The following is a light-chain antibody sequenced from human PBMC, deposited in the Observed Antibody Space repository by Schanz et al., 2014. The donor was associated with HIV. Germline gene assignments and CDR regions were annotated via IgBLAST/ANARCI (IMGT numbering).Light chain of an antibody. CDR2: GAS. Sequence: EIVLTQSPGTLSLSPGERATLSCRASQSVSSDYLAWYQLKPGQAPRLLIYGASTRATGIPYRFSGSGSGTDFTLTITRLEPEDFAVYYCQQYGSSPCTFGQGTKVEIK. J-gene: IGKJ1*01. CDR3: QQYGSSPCT. CDR1: QSVSSDY. V-gene: IGKV3-20*01.